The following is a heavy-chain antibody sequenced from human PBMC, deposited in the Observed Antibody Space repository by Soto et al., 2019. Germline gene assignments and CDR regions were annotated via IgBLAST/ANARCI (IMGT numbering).Heavy chain of an antibody. J-gene: IGHJ1*01. Sequence: QITLKESGPPLVKPTQTLTLTCTFSGFSLSTSGVGVGWIRQPPGKALEWLALIYWDDDKRYSPSLKSRLTITKDTSKNQVVLTMTNMDPVDTATYYCAHSGYYDSSDQTLWGGYFQHWGQGTLVTVSS. CDR1: GFSLSTSGVG. V-gene: IGHV2-5*02. D-gene: IGHD3-22*01. CDR2: IYWDDDK. CDR3: AHSGYYDSSDQTLWGGYFQH.